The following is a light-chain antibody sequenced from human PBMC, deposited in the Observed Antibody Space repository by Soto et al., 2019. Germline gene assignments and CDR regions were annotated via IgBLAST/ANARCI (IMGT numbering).Light chain of an antibody. Sequence: EIVMTQSPAILSVSPGDRATLSCRASQSVSTNLAWFQQKPGQTPRLLFNGASTRATGIPARFTGSGSGTEFILTISSLQSEDFAVYYCQQYDIWHQTYGHWRKVEIX. CDR2: GAS. CDR1: QSVSTN. CDR3: QQYDIWHQT. V-gene: IGKV3-15*01. J-gene: IGKJ1*01.